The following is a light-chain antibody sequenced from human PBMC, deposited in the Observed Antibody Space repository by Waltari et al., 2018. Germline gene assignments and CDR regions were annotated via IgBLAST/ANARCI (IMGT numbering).Light chain of an antibody. V-gene: IGLV1-44*01. Sequence: QSMFTQPPSASGTPGQRGTISCSGGRPNIGTNTVKWYQQVPGTAPKLLIYSNNQRPSGVPDRFSGSRSGTSASLAISGPRSEDEGEYYCAAWDASLNALLFGGGTTLTVL. CDR1: RPNIGTNT. CDR3: AAWDASLNALL. J-gene: IGLJ2*01. CDR2: SNN.